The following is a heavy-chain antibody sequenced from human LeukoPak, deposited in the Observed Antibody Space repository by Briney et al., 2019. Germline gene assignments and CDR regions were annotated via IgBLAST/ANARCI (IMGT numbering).Heavy chain of an antibody. Sequence: ASVKVSCKASGYTFTGYYMHWVRQAPGQGLEWMGWINPNSGGTNYAQKFQGRVTMTRDTSISTAYMELSRLRSDDTAVYYCARDGRIAARYYYYMDVWGKGTTVTVSS. CDR2: INPNSGGT. V-gene: IGHV1-2*02. CDR3: ARDGRIAARYYYYMDV. J-gene: IGHJ6*03. D-gene: IGHD6-6*01. CDR1: GYTFTGYY.